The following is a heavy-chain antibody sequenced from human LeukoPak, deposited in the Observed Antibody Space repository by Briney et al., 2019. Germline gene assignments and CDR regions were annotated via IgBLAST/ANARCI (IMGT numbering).Heavy chain of an antibody. Sequence: PGGSLRLSCAASGFTFSSYWMSWVRQAPGKGLEWVANIKQDGSEKYYVDSVKGRFTISRDNAKNSLYLQMNSLRAEDTAVYYCAKTKGPEQWLSYFDYWGQGTLVTVSS. CDR2: IKQDGSEK. V-gene: IGHV3-7*03. J-gene: IGHJ4*02. D-gene: IGHD6-19*01. CDR3: AKTKGPEQWLSYFDY. CDR1: GFTFSSYW.